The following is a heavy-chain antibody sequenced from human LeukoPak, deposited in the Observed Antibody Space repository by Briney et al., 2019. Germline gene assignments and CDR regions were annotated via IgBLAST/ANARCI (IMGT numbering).Heavy chain of an antibody. CDR3: ARRSSAAADPFDY. D-gene: IGHD6-13*01. CDR2: IYPGDSDT. CDR1: GYSFTSYW. V-gene: IGHV5-51*01. Sequence: GECLKISCKGSGYSFTSYWIGWVRQMPGKGLEWMGIIYPGDSDTRYSPSFQGQVTISAGKSISTAYLQWSSLKASDTAMYYCARRSSAAADPFDYWGQGTLVTVSS. J-gene: IGHJ4*02.